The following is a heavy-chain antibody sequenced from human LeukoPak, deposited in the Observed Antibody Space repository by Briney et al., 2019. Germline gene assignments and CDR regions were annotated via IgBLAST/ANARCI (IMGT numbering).Heavy chain of an antibody. V-gene: IGHV1-2*02. CDR2: INPNSGGT. CDR3: ARHRARVVVTAIGFDY. Sequence: GASVKVSCKASGYTFTGYYMHWVRQAPGQGLEWMGWINPNSGGTNYAQKFQGRVTMTRDTSISTAYMELSRLRSDDTAVYYCARHRARVVVTAIGFDYWGQGTLVTVSS. D-gene: IGHD2-21*02. CDR1: GYTFTGYY. J-gene: IGHJ4*02.